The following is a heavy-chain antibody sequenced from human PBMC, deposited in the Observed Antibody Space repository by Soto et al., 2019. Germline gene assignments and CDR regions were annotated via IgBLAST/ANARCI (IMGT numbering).Heavy chain of an antibody. J-gene: IGHJ4*02. D-gene: IGHD2-15*01. CDR3: VRDSRTGCSSINCYMH. Sequence: QLQLRESGPGLVQPSGTLSLTCDVSGDSLTNNHWWSWVRQAPGKGLEWIGEIWHTGRPNYNPSLKSRFAISIDKSKHQFSLKLSSVTAADTAVYYCVRDSRTGCSSINCYMHWGQGTLVTVSS. CDR1: GDSLTNNHW. V-gene: IGHV4-4*02. CDR2: IWHTGRP.